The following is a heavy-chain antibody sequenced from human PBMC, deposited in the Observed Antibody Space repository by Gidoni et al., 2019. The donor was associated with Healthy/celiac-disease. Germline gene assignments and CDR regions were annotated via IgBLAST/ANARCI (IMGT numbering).Heavy chain of an antibody. J-gene: IGHJ6*02. D-gene: IGHD7-27*01. V-gene: IGHV3-49*05. CDR1: GFTFGDYA. CDR3: TGPGDEGYYYGMDV. CDR2: IRSKAYGGTT. Sequence: EVQLVESGGGLVKPGRSLRLSCTASGFTFGDYAMSWFRQAPGKGLEWVGFIRSKAYGGTTEYAASVKGRFTISRDDSKSIAYLQMNSLKTEDTAVYYCTGPGDEGYYYGMDVWGQGTTVTVSS.